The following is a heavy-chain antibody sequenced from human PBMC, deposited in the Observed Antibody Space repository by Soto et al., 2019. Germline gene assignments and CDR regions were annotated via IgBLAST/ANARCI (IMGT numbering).Heavy chain of an antibody. D-gene: IGHD2-8*01. V-gene: IGHV1-18*01. CDR3: AVAMYYYYYMDV. CDR2: ISAYNGNT. CDR1: GYTFTTYG. Sequence: QVQLVQSGAEVKKPGASVKVSCKTSGYTFTTYGFTWVRQAPGQGLEWMGWISAYNGNTNYAQKFQGILTMSTATATSTAYMELRSLRSDDTAVYYCAVAMYYYYYMDVWGKGTTVTVSS. J-gene: IGHJ6*03.